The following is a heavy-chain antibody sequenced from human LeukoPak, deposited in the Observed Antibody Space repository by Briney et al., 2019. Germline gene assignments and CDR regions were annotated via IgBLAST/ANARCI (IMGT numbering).Heavy chain of an antibody. V-gene: IGHV3-23*01. CDR2: ISGSGGDT. CDR1: GFTFSTYP. Sequence: PGGSLRLSCAASGFTFSTYPMSWVRQAPGKGREWVSAISGSGGDTYYADSVKGRFTISRDNSKNTLYLQMNSLRAEDTALYYCATSSGWYPKYFDYWGQGTLVTVSS. CDR3: ATSSGWYPKYFDY. D-gene: IGHD6-19*01. J-gene: IGHJ4*02.